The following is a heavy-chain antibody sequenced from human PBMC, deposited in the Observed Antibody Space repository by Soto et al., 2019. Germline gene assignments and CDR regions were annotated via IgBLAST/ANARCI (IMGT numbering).Heavy chain of an antibody. D-gene: IGHD2-21*02. CDR3: AREEKAYCGGDCYVDY. V-gene: IGHV1-18*01. J-gene: IGHJ4*02. CDR1: GYSFTNYG. CDR2: ISAYNGNT. Sequence: QAQLVQSGAEVKKPGASVKVSCKASGYSFTNYGINWVRQAPGQGLEWMGWISAYNGNTNYAQKLQGRVTMTTHTSTSTVYMELRSLRSDDTVVYYCAREEKAYCGGDCYVDYWGQGTLVTVSS.